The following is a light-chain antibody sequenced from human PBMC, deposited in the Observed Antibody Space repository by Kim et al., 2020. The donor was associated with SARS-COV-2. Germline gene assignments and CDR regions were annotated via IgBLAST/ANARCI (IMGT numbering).Light chain of an antibody. Sequence: IHLTQSPSSLSASVGDRVAITCRASQGISSNLAWYQQKPGRAPKLLIYGASTLQSGVPSRFSGSGSVTEFTLTISSLQPEDFAIYYCKHQMFGQGTKVDIK. CDR2: GAS. CDR3: KHQM. CDR1: QGISSN. V-gene: IGKV1-9*01. J-gene: IGKJ1*01.